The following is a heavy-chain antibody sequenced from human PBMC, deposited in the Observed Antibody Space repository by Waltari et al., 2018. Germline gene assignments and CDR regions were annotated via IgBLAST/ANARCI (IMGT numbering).Heavy chain of an antibody. CDR1: GFTFRNYE. V-gene: IGHV3-48*03. D-gene: IGHD1-26*01. J-gene: IGHJ4*01. CDR2: ISSGASTI. CDR3: ARGEGGANEY. Sequence: EVQLVESGGGLVQPGGSLRLLCAASGFTFRNYEMNWVRQAPGEGLEWVSYISSGASTIFYADSVKGRFTISRDNAKNSVYLEMNSLRADDTAIYYCARGEGGANEYWGQGTLVTVSS.